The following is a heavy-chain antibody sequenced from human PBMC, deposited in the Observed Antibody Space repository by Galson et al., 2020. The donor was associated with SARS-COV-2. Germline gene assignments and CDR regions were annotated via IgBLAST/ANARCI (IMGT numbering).Heavy chain of an antibody. D-gene: IGHD3-3*01. CDR1: GFPFSSTA. V-gene: IGHV3-30*09. J-gene: IGHJ4*02. CDR3: ATERYDNSRGLES. Sequence: GGSLRLSCAASGFPFSSTAMHWFRQAPGKGLKWVTVISDEAKKRYYAESVRGRFAISRDNSGNTLCLQMNSLRPDDTAIYYCATERYDNSRGLESWGQGTLVTVSS. CDR2: ISDEAKKR.